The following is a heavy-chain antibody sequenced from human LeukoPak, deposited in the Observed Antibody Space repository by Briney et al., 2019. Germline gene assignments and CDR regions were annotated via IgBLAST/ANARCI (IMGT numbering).Heavy chain of an antibody. Sequence: ASVKVSCKASGYTFTGYYMHWVRQAPGQGLEWMGWINPNSGGTNYAQKFQGRVTMTRDTSISTAYMELSRLRSDDTAVYYCAVTSGSPETTYYYYGMDVWGQGTTVTVSS. J-gene: IGHJ6*02. V-gene: IGHV1-2*02. D-gene: IGHD1/OR15-1a*01. CDR1: GYTFTGYY. CDR3: AVTSGSPETTYYYYGMDV. CDR2: INPNSGGT.